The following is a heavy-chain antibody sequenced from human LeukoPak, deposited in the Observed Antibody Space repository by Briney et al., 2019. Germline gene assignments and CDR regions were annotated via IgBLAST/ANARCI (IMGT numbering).Heavy chain of an antibody. CDR2: INPHSGGT. CDR3: ARGQHKYSSSWYYFDY. J-gene: IGHJ4*02. D-gene: IGHD6-13*01. Sequence: ASVKVSCKASGYTFTGYYMHLVRQAPGQGLEWMGWINPHSGGTNYAQKFQGRVTMTRDTSISTAYMELSRLRSDDTAVYYCARGQHKYSSSWYYFDYWGQGTLVTVSS. CDR1: GYTFTGYY. V-gene: IGHV1-2*02.